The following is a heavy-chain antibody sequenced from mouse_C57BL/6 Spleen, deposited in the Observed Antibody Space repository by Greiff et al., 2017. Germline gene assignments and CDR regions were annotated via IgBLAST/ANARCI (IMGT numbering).Heavy chain of an antibody. D-gene: IGHD2-4*01. Sequence: DVKLVESGGGLVQPKGSLKLSCAASGFSFNTYAMNWVRQAPGKGLEWVARIRSKSNNYATYYADSVKDRFTISRDDSESMLYLQMNNLKTDDTAMYYCFYDYAWFAYWGQGTLVTVSA. V-gene: IGHV10-1*01. CDR3: FYDYAWFAY. CDR1: GFSFNTYA. J-gene: IGHJ3*01. CDR2: IRSKSNNYAT.